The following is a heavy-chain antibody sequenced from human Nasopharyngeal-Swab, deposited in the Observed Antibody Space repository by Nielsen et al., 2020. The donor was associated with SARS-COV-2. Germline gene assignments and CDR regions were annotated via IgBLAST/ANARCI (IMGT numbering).Heavy chain of an antibody. D-gene: IGHD3-10*01. Sequence: GSLRLSCTASGFTFGDYAMSWVRQAPGKGLEWVGFIRSKAYGGTTEYAASVKGRFTISRDDSKSIAYLQMNSLKTEDTAVYYCTSITMVRGLFDYWGQGTLVTVSS. CDR2: IRSKAYGGTT. CDR3: TSITMVRGLFDY. J-gene: IGHJ4*02. V-gene: IGHV3-49*04. CDR1: GFTFGDYA.